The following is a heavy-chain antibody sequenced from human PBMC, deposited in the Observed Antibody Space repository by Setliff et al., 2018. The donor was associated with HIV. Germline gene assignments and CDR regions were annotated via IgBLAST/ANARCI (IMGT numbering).Heavy chain of an antibody. CDR2: INSDGSST. CDR1: RFTLSSYW. D-gene: IGHD2-15*01. Sequence: GGSLRLSCAASRFTLSSYWMHWVRHVPGKGLVWVSRINSDGSSTTYADFVKGRFAISRDNAKNTLYLQMNSLRAEDTAVYSCARARGGNSEWSYWGQGTLVTVSS. CDR3: ARARGGNSEWSY. V-gene: IGHV3-74*03. J-gene: IGHJ4*02.